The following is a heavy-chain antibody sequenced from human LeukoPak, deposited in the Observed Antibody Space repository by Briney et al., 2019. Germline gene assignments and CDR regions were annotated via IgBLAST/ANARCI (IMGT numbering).Heavy chain of an antibody. J-gene: IGHJ4*02. V-gene: IGHV3-30*04. Sequence: QPGRSLRLSCAASGFTFSSYAMHWVRQAPGKGLEWVAVISYDGSNKYYADSAKGRFTISRDNSKNTLYLQMNSLRAEDTAVYYCARAYGSSYYYWGQGTLVTVSS. CDR3: ARAYGSSYYY. CDR2: ISYDGSNK. CDR1: GFTFSSYA. D-gene: IGHD6-13*01.